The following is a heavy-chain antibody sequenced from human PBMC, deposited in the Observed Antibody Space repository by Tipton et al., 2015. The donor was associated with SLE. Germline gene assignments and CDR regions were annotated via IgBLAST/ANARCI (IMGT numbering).Heavy chain of an antibody. CDR2: IKSKTDGGTT. CDR1: GFTFSSYS. D-gene: IGHD1-26*01. CDR3: TTGRMGGGMDA. Sequence: SLRLSCAASGFTFSSYSMNWVRQAPGKGLEWVGRIKSKTDGGTTDYAAPVKGRFTISRDDSKNTLYLQMNSLKTEDTAVYYCTTGRMGGGMDAWGQGTTVTVSS. J-gene: IGHJ6*02. V-gene: IGHV3-15*01.